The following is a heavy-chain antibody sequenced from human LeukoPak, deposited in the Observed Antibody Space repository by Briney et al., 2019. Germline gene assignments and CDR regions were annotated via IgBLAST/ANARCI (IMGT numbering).Heavy chain of an antibody. CDR3: AREDITVTTRVLDY. J-gene: IGHJ4*02. D-gene: IGHD4-17*01. CDR1: GFTFSSYW. Sequence: GGSLRLSCAASGFTFSSYWMHWVRQAPGKGLEWVANIKQDGSEKYYVDSVKGRFTISRDNAKNSLYLQMNSLRAEDTAVYYCAREDITVTTRVLDYWGQGTLVTVSS. CDR2: IKQDGSEK. V-gene: IGHV3-7*01.